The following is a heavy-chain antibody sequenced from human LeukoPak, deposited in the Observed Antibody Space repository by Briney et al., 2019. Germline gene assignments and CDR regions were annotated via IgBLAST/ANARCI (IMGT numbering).Heavy chain of an antibody. Sequence: GGSLRLSCAASGFTFSDYAMHWVRQAPGKGLEGVAVISYDGSNKYYADSVKGRFTISRDNSKNTLYLQMNSLRTDDTAVYHCAKAGCSSTSCYTNCWGQGTLVTVSP. CDR2: ISYDGSNK. V-gene: IGHV3-30*18. J-gene: IGHJ4*02. CDR3: AKAGCSSTSCYTNC. D-gene: IGHD2-2*02. CDR1: GFTFSDYA.